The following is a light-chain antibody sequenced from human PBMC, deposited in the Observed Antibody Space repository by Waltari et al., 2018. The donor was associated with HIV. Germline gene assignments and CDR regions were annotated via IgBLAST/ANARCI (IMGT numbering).Light chain of an antibody. Sequence: QSALTQPPSVSGSPGQSVTISCTGTSSDVGTYNRVSWYQQPPGTATKLMVSEVSNRPSGVPDPFSVSNSGNTASLTISVLQADDGADDYCSSYTGSSTFVVFGGGTKLTVL. CDR2: EVS. J-gene: IGLJ2*01. V-gene: IGLV2-18*02. CDR1: SSDVGTYNR. CDR3: SSYTGSSTFVV.